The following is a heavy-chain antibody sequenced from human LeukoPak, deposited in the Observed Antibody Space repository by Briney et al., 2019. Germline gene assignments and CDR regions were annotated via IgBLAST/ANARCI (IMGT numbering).Heavy chain of an antibody. J-gene: IGHJ5*02. CDR1: GFTFSSYA. CDR2: ISYDGSNK. V-gene: IGHV3-30*04. CDR3: ARDRRREITMVRGNNWFDP. Sequence: GGSLRLSCAASGFTFSSYAMHWVRQAPGKGLEWVAVISYDGSNKYYADSVKGRFTISRDNSKNTLYLQMNSLRAEDMAVYYCARDRRREITMVRGNNWFDPWGQGTLVTVSS. D-gene: IGHD3-10*01.